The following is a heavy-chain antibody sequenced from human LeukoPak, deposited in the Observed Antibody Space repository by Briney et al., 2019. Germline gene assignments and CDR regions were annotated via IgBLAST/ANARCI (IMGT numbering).Heavy chain of an antibody. Sequence: ASVKVSCKASGYTFTSYDINWVRQATGQGLEWMGWVNPNSGNTGYAQKFQGRVTMTRNTSISTAYMELSSLRSEDTAVYYCARGVAAASGGDWFDPWGQGTLVTVSS. D-gene: IGHD6-13*01. CDR1: GYTFTSYD. CDR2: VNPNSGNT. V-gene: IGHV1-8*01. CDR3: ARGVAAASGGDWFDP. J-gene: IGHJ5*02.